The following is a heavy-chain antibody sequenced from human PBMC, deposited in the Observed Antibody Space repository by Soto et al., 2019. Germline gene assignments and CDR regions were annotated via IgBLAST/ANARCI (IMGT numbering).Heavy chain of an antibody. V-gene: IGHV3-48*01. D-gene: IGHD7-27*01. CDR3: ARDLSWGSNWYYYMDV. CDR2: ISSSSSVI. CDR1: GFILSDCA. J-gene: IGHJ6*03. Sequence: EVQLVESVGGLVQPGGSLRLSCANSGFILSDCAMNWVRQAPGKGLEWVSYISSSSSVIDYADSVKGRFTVSRDNARNSLYLQMNSLRAEDTAVYYCARDLSWGSNWYYYMDVWGKGTTGTVSS.